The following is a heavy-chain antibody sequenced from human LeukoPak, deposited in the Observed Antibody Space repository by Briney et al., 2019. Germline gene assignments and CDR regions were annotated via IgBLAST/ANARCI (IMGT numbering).Heavy chain of an antibody. D-gene: IGHD3-10*01. J-gene: IGHJ3*02. CDR3: ARARSGPYGSGSLDAFDI. CDR2: IIPMFDTA. Sequence: SVTVSCKASGGTFSSYPISWVRQAPGQGLEWMGGIIPMFDTADFAQKFQGRVTITADTSTSTAYMQLSSLRSEDTAVYYCARARSGPYGSGSLDAFDIWGQGTMVTVSS. V-gene: IGHV1-69*06. CDR1: GGTFSSYP.